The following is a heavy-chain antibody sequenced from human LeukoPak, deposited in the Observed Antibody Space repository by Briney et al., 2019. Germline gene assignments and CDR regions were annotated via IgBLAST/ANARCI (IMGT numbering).Heavy chain of an antibody. Sequence: GGSLRLSCAASGFTFSNYSMNWVRQAPGKGLEWVSSISSSSSYIYYADSVKRRFTISRDNAKNSLYLQMNSLRAEDTAVYCCARDITTMVVAVSRLFGDAFDIWGQGTMVTVSS. J-gene: IGHJ3*02. CDR1: GFTFSNYS. D-gene: IGHD2-15*01. V-gene: IGHV3-21*01. CDR2: ISSSSSYI. CDR3: ARDITTMVVAVSRLFGDAFDI.